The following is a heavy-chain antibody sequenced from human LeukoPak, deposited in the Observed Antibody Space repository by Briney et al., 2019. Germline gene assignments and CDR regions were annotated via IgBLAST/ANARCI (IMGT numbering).Heavy chain of an antibody. Sequence: SETLSLTCAVYGGSFSGYYWSWIRQPPGKGLEWIGEINHSGSTNYNPSLKSRVTISVDTSKNQFSLRLSSVTAADTAVYYCARGRLRSYFQHWGQGTLVTVSS. D-gene: IGHD4-17*01. J-gene: IGHJ1*01. CDR3: ARGRLRSYFQH. V-gene: IGHV4-34*01. CDR2: INHSGST. CDR1: GGSFSGYY.